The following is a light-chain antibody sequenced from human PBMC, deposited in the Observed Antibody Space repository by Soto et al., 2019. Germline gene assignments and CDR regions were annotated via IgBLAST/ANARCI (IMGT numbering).Light chain of an antibody. V-gene: IGKV1-5*03. Sequence: DIQMTQSPSTLPASVVDRVTITCRASQSISSWLAWYQQKPGTAPKLLIYKASTLKSGVPSRFSGSGSGTEFTLTISSLQPDDFATYYCQHYNSYSEAFGQGTKVDIK. CDR3: QHYNSYSEA. CDR2: KAS. J-gene: IGKJ1*01. CDR1: QSISSW.